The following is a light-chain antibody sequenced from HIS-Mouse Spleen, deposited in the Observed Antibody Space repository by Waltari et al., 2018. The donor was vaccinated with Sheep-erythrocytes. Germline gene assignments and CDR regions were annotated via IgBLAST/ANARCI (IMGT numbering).Light chain of an antibody. CDR3: SSYTSSSTQV. CDR2: EVS. J-gene: IGLJ2*01. Sequence: QSALTQPASVSGSPGQSITISCTGTSSDVGGYNYVPWYQQHPGKATKLMIYEVSNRPSGVSNRFSGSKSGNTASLTISGLQAEDEADYYCSSYTSSSTQVFGGGTKLTVL. V-gene: IGLV2-14*01. CDR1: SSDVGGYNY.